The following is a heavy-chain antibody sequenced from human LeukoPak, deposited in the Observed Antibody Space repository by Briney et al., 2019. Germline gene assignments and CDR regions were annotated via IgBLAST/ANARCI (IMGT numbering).Heavy chain of an antibody. CDR2: INSDRTST. Sequence: GGSLRLSCAASGFTFTNYFMHWVRQAPGKGLVWVSRINSDRTSTMYADSVKGRFTISRDNAKNTLYLQMNSLRDEDTAVYYCARRVDATRWFDPWGQGSLVTVSS. J-gene: IGHJ5*02. CDR1: GFTFTNYF. V-gene: IGHV3-74*03. D-gene: IGHD2-15*01. CDR3: ARRVDATRWFDP.